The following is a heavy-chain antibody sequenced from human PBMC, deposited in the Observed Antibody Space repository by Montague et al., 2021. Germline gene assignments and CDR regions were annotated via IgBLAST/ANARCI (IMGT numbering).Heavy chain of an antibody. CDR3: ARPRVTQDLWFDP. D-gene: IGHD2-15*01. CDR2: IHYTGSA. Sequence: SETLSLTCTVSGGSISSDNYYWAWIRQPPGKGLEWIGSIHYTGSAHYNPSLNSRVTISVDTSKNQFSLKLSSVTAADTAVYYCARPRVTQDLWFDPWGQGTLVTVSS. J-gene: IGHJ5*02. CDR1: GGSISSDNYY. V-gene: IGHV4-39*01.